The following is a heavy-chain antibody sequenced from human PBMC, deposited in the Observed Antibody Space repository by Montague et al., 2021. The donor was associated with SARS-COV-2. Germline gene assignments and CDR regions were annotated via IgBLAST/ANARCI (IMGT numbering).Heavy chain of an antibody. CDR3: ARAQNTCFIASFLNYFDI. Sequence: SETLSLTCTVSAGSISSHYWSWIRQPPGKALEWIGYVYYTGSTKYNPSLKSRATMSVDTPKNRFSLSMRSLTAADTAVSYCARAQNTCFIASFLNYFDIWGRGALVTVSS. CDR2: VYYTGST. CDR1: AGSISSHY. J-gene: IGHJ4*02. D-gene: IGHD2-2*01. V-gene: IGHV4-59*11.